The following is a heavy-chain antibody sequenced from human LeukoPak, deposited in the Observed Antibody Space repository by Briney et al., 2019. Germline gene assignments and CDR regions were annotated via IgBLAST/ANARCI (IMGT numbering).Heavy chain of an antibody. V-gene: IGHV1-46*01. CDR1: GYTFTSYY. CDR3: ARDIGSEPTDY. CDR2: INPSGGST. Sequence: ASVKVSCKASGYTFTSYYMHWVRQTPGHGLEWMGIINPSGGSTSYAQKFQGRVSMTRDMSTSTVDMELSSRRSEDTAVYYCARDIGSEPTDYWGQGTLVTVSS. J-gene: IGHJ4*02.